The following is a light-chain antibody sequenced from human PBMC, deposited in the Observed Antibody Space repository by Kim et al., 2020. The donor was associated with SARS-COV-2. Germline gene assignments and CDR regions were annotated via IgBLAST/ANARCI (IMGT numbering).Light chain of an antibody. Sequence: SVSPGQTARITCSGDALPKQYAYWYQQKPGQAPVVVIYKDSERPSGIPERFSGSSSGTTVTLTISGVQAEDEADYYCQSADSSAVVFGGGTKLTVL. CDR2: KDS. CDR3: QSADSSAVV. J-gene: IGLJ2*01. CDR1: ALPKQY. V-gene: IGLV3-25*03.